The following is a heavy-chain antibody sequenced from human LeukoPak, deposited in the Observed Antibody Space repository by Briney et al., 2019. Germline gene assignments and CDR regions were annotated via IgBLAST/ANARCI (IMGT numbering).Heavy chain of an antibody. V-gene: IGHV3-21*01. Sequence: PGGSLSLTCAASGFTFSSYSMNWVRQAPGKGLEWVSSISSSSSYIYYADSVKGRFTISRDNSKNTLYLQMNSLGAEDTAVYYCAKDSTSYSWSGYPYNWFDPWGQGTLVSVSS. CDR2: ISSSSSYI. CDR1: GFTFSSYS. CDR3: AKDSTSYSWSGYPYNWFDP. D-gene: IGHD3-3*01. J-gene: IGHJ5*02.